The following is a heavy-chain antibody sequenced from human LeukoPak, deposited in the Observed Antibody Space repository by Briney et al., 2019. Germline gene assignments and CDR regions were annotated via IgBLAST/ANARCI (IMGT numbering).Heavy chain of an antibody. J-gene: IGHJ4*02. CDR2: ISGSGGST. V-gene: IGHV3-23*01. CDR3: AKFLFPTVTHSFDY. Sequence: PGGSLRLSCAASGFTFSSYGMSWVRQAPGKGLEWVSAISGSGGSTYYADSVKGRFTISRDNSKNTLYLQMNSLRAEDTAVYYCAKFLFPTVTHSFDYWGQGTLVTVSS. D-gene: IGHD4-17*01. CDR1: GFTFSSYG.